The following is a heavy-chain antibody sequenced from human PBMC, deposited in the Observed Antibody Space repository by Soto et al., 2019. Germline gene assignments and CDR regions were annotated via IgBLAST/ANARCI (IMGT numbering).Heavy chain of an antibody. CDR3: ARDTLGFDWLRGLDAFDI. CDR2: IFYSGST. CDR1: GGSISSGGYY. J-gene: IGHJ3*02. Sequence: SETLSLTCTVSGGSISSGGYYWSWIRQHPGKGLEWIGYIFYSGSTYYNPSLKSRVTISVDTSKNQFSLKLSSVTAADTAVYYCARDTLGFDWLRGLDAFDIWGQGTMVTVSS. D-gene: IGHD3-9*01. V-gene: IGHV4-31*03.